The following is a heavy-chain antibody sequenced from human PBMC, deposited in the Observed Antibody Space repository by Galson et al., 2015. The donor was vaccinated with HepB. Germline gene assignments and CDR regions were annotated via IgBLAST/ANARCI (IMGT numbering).Heavy chain of an antibody. J-gene: IGHJ2*01. CDR1: GYTFTGYY. Sequence: SVKVSCKASGYTFTGYYMHWVRQAPGQGLEWMGWINPNSGGTNYAQKFQGRVTMTRDTSISTAYMELSRLRSDDTAVYYCASFDCSSTSCPRSFDLWGRGTLVTVSS. CDR3: ASFDCSSTSCPRSFDL. D-gene: IGHD2-2*01. V-gene: IGHV1-2*02. CDR2: INPNSGGT.